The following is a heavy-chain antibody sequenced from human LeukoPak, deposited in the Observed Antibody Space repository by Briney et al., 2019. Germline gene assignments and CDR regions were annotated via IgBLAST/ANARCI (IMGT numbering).Heavy chain of an antibody. V-gene: IGHV3-66*01. J-gene: IGHJ6*03. CDR3: ARGAMEYYMDV. CDR1: GFTFSSNY. Sequence: GGSLRLSCAASGFTFSSNYMSWARQAPGKGLEWVSVIYSGGSTYYADSVKGRFTISRDNSKNTLYLQMNSLRAEDTAVYYCARGAMEYYMDVWGKGTTVTISS. CDR2: IYSGGST. D-gene: IGHD3-3*01.